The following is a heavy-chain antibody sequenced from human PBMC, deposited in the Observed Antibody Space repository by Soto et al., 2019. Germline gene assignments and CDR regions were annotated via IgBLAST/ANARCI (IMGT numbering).Heavy chain of an antibody. CDR3: ARTRNLSHYYGSEKTPEDDAFDI. CDR1: GYTFTSYY. Sequence: ASVKVSCKASGYTFTSYYMHWVRQAPGQGLEWMGIINPSGGSTSYAQKFQGRVTMTRDTSTSTVYMELSSLRSEDTAVYYCARTRNLSHYYGSEKTPEDDAFDICGQGTMVTVSS. D-gene: IGHD3-10*01. J-gene: IGHJ3*02. V-gene: IGHV1-46*03. CDR2: INPSGGST.